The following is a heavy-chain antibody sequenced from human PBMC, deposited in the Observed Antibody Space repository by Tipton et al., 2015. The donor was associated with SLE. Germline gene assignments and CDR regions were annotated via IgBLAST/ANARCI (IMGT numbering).Heavy chain of an antibody. V-gene: IGHV3-23*01. CDR1: GFTFSSYA. Sequence: SLRLSCAASGFTFSSYAMSWVRQAPGKGLEWVSAISGSGGSTYYADSVKGRFTISRDNSKNTLYLQMNSLRAEDTAVYYCAKAPPDDFWSGYRSPYYFDYWGQGTLVTVSS. D-gene: IGHD3-3*01. CDR2: ISGSGGST. CDR3: AKAPPDDFWSGYRSPYYFDY. J-gene: IGHJ4*02.